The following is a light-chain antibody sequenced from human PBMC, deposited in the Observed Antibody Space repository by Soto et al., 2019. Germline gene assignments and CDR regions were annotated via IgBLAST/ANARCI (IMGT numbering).Light chain of an antibody. J-gene: IGLJ1*01. CDR2: DVS. CDR3: CSYTGTNSPYV. Sequence: QSVLGQPASVSGSPGQSITISCTGTSSDVGGYNYVSWYQQHPGKAPKLMIYDVSNRPSGVSDRFSGSKSGNTASLIVSGLQPEDEADYYCCSYTGTNSPYVFGTGTKVTVL. CDR1: SSDVGGYNY. V-gene: IGLV2-14*03.